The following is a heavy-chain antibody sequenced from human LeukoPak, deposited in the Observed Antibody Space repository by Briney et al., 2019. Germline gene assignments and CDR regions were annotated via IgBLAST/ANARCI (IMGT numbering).Heavy chain of an antibody. Sequence: ASVKVSCKASGYTFTSYGISWVRHAPGQGLEWMGWISAYNGNTNYAQKLQGRVTMTTDTSTSTAYMELRSLRSDDTAVYYCARDWPSYYRSGSYYPTEYYYYYMDVWGKGTTVTVSS. V-gene: IGHV1-18*01. CDR2: ISAYNGNT. J-gene: IGHJ6*03. D-gene: IGHD3-10*01. CDR1: GYTFTSYG. CDR3: ARDWPSYYRSGSYYPTEYYYYYMDV.